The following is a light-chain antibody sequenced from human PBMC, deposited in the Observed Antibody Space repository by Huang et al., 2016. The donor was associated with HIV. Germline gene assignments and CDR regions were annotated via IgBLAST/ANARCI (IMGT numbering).Light chain of an antibody. CDR1: ERVSSY. Sequence: DIQMTQSPSSLSASVGDRVTITCRASERVSSYLNWYQQKPGKAPKLLIYTASSWQSGVPSRFSGSGSGTDFTITISSLQPEDFATYYCQQTYSTPHTFGPGTKVDIK. CDR2: TAS. V-gene: IGKV1-39*01. J-gene: IGKJ3*01. CDR3: QQTYSTPHT.